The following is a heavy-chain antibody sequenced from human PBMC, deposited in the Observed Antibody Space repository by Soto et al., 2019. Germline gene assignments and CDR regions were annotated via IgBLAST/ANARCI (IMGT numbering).Heavy chain of an antibody. CDR3: ARDSLLNYAILTGPDY. CDR2: IWYDGSNK. J-gene: IGHJ4*02. CDR1: GFTFSSYG. Sequence: GGSLRLSCAASGFTFSSYGMHWVRQAPGKGLEWVAAIWYDGSNKYYADSVKGRFTISRDNSKNTLYLQMNSLRAEDTAVYYCARDSLLNYAILTGPDYWGQGTLLTVS. V-gene: IGHV3-33*01. D-gene: IGHD3-9*01.